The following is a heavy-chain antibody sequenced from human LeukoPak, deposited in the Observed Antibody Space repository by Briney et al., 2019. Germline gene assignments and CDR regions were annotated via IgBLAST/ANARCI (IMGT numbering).Heavy chain of an antibody. CDR1: GFTFSSYG. CDR3: ARDLSLIALTD. V-gene: IGHV3-23*01. D-gene: IGHD3-22*01. Sequence: GGTLRLSCAASGFTFSSYGMNWVRQAPGKGLEWVSGISGSGGSTYYADSVKGRFTISRDNSKNTLYLQMNSLRAEDTAVYYCARDLSLIALTDWGQGTLVTVSS. CDR2: ISGSGGST. J-gene: IGHJ4*02.